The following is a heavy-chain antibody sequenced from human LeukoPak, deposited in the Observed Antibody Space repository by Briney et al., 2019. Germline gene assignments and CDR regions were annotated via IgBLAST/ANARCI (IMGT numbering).Heavy chain of an antibody. J-gene: IGHJ3*02. CDR1: GGSFSGYY. Sequence: SSETLSLTCAVYGGSFSGYYWSWIRQPPGKGLEWIGEINHSGSTNYNPSLKSRVTISIVTSKNQFSLIVTSVTAADTAVYYCARDCPTTERGNSFDIWGPGTMITVSS. CDR3: ARDCPTTERGNSFDI. CDR2: INHSGST. V-gene: IGHV4-34*01. D-gene: IGHD4-11*01.